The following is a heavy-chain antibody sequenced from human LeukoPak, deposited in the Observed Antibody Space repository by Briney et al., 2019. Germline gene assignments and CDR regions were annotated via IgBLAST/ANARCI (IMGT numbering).Heavy chain of an antibody. V-gene: IGHV3-23*01. CDR1: GFTFSSYA. D-gene: IGHD2-2*01. Sequence: GGSLRLSCAVSGFTFSSYAMSWVRQAPGKGLEWVSAISGSGGSTYYADSVKGRFTISRDNSKNTLYLQMNSLRAEDTAVYYCAAPSMSYCSSTSCYGRGDDALYYYYYGMDVWGQGTTVTVSS. CDR3: AAPSMSYCSSTSCYGRGDDALYYYYYGMDV. J-gene: IGHJ6*02. CDR2: ISGSGGST.